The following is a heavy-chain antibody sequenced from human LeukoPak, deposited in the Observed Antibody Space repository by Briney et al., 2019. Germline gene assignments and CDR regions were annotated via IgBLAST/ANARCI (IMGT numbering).Heavy chain of an antibody. CDR2: IYSGGST. J-gene: IGHJ3*02. D-gene: IGHD2-2*01. CDR3: ARAPPGDTNAFDI. CDR1: GFTVSSNY. Sequence: GGSLRLSCAASGFTVSSNYMSWVRQAPGKGLEWVSVIYSGGSTYYADSVKGRFTISRDNSKNTLYLQMNSLRAEDTAVYYCARAPPGDTNAFDIWGQGTMVTVSS. V-gene: IGHV3-53*01.